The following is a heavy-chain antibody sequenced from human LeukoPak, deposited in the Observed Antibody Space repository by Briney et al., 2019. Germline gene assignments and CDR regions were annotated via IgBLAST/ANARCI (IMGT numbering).Heavy chain of an antibody. D-gene: IGHD6-13*01. CDR1: GYTFTGYY. CDR2: INPNSGGT. CDR3: ARGPHSSSWFDP. Sequence: EASVRVSCKASGYTFTGYYMHWVRQAPGQGLEGMGWINPNSGGTNYAQKFQGRVTMTRNTSISTAYMELSSLRSEDTAVYYCARGPHSSSWFDPWGQGTLVTVSS. V-gene: IGHV1-2*02. J-gene: IGHJ5*02.